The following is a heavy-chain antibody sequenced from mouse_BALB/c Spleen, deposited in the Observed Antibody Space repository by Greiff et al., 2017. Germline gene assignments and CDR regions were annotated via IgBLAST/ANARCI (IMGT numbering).Heavy chain of an antibody. CDR3: ARGLRALAWFAY. Sequence: VQLQQSGPELVKPGASVKISCKASGYAFSSSWMNWVKQRPGQGLEWIGRIYPGDGDTNYNGKFKGKATLTADKSSSTAYMQLSSLTSVDSAVYFCARGLRALAWFAYWGQGTLVTVSA. CDR2: IYPGDGDT. V-gene: IGHV1-82*01. J-gene: IGHJ3*01. D-gene: IGHD1-1*01. CDR1: GYAFSSSW.